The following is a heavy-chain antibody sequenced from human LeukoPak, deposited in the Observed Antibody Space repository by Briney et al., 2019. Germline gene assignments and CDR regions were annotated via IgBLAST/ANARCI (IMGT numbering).Heavy chain of an antibody. D-gene: IGHD3-3*01. CDR2: MFHSGST. J-gene: IGHJ5*02. CDR1: GYSISSGYY. Sequence: SETLSLTCSVSGYSISSGYYWGWTRQPPGKGLEWIGSMFHSGSTYYNLPLKSRVTISIDTSKNQFSLKLSSVTAADTAVYYCVGDGRIRFPVTNWFDPWGQGTLVTVSS. CDR3: VGDGRIRFPVTNWFDP. V-gene: IGHV4-38-2*02.